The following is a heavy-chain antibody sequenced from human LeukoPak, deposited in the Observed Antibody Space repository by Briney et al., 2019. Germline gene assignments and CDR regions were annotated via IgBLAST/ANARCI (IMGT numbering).Heavy chain of an antibody. CDR3: ARSGGEWLMRWDIVVVPAAMSYAFDI. D-gene: IGHD2-2*01. CDR2: IYYSGST. Sequence: PSETLSLTCTVSGGSVSSGSYYWSWIRQPPGKGLEWIGYIYYSGSTNYNPSLKSRVTISVDTSKNQFSLKLSSVTAADTAVYYCARSGGEWLMRWDIVVVPAAMSYAFDIWGQGTMVTVSS. J-gene: IGHJ3*02. CDR1: GGSVSSGSYY. V-gene: IGHV4-61*01.